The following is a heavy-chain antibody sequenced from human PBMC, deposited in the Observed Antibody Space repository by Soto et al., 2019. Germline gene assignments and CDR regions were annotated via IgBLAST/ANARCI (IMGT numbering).Heavy chain of an antibody. J-gene: IGHJ6*03. CDR2: MNTNSGNT. Sequence: SVEVSCRASRKSVASYDSNELRQASGKENEWMGEMNTNSGNTGYAQKFQGRVTMTRNTSISTAYMELSSQRSEDTAVCFCGRVDKGSSRNGYGYYADVCVK. D-gene: IGHD1-1*01. CDR3: GRVDKGSSRNGYGYYADV. CDR1: RKSVASYD. V-gene: IGHV1-8*01.